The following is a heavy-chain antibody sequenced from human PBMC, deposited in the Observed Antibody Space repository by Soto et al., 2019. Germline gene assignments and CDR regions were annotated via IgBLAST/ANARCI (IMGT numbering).Heavy chain of an antibody. CDR1: GFTFSSYG. CDR2: ISYDGSNK. CDR3: AKDPVTVAQLGWYFDY. Sequence: QVQLVESGGGVVQPGRSLRLSCAASGFTFSSYGMHWVRQAPGKGLEWVAVISYDGSNKYYADSVKGRFTISRDNSKNTLYLQMTSLRAEDTAVYYCAKDPVTVAQLGWYFDYWGQGTLVTVSS. D-gene: IGHD6-19*01. V-gene: IGHV3-30*18. J-gene: IGHJ4*02.